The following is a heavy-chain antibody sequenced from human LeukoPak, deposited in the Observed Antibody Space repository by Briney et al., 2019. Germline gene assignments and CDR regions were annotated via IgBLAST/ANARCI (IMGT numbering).Heavy chain of an antibody. D-gene: IGHD6-13*01. CDR3: ARDYSSSWYGGFDY. J-gene: IGHJ4*02. Sequence: SGGSLRLSCAASGFTVSSNYMSWVRQAPGKGLEWVSVIYSGGSSTYYADSVKGRFTISRDNSKNTLYLQMNSLRAEDTAVYYCARDYSSSWYGGFDYWGQGTLVTVSS. CDR2: IYSGGSST. CDR1: GFTVSSNY. V-gene: IGHV3-66*01.